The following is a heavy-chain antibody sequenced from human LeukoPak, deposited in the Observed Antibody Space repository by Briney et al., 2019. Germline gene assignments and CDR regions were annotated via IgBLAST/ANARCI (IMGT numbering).Heavy chain of an antibody. CDR1: GGSISSYY. CDR2: IYYSGST. J-gene: IGHJ4*02. Sequence: SETLSLTCTVSGGSISSYYWSWIRQPPGKGLEWIGYIYYSGSTNYNPSLKSRVTISVDTSKNQFSLKLSSVTAADTAVYYCARGDVLLWFRQPITTYFDYWGQGTLVTVSS. CDR3: ARGDVLLWFRQPITTYFDY. V-gene: IGHV4-59*01. D-gene: IGHD3-10*01.